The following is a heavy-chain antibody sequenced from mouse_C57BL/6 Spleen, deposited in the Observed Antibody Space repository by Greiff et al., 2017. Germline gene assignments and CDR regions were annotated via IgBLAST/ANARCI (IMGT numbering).Heavy chain of an antibody. V-gene: IGHV1-69*01. CDR3: ARGGVVAPYYYARDY. D-gene: IGHD1-1*01. Sequence: QVQLQQSGAELVMPGASVKLSCKASGYTFTSYWMHWVKQRPGQGLEWIGEIDPSDSYTNYNQKFKGKSTLTVDKSSSTAYMQLGSLTSEDSAVYYGARGGVVAPYYYARDYWGQGTSVTVSA. J-gene: IGHJ4*01. CDR2: IDPSDSYT. CDR1: GYTFTSYW.